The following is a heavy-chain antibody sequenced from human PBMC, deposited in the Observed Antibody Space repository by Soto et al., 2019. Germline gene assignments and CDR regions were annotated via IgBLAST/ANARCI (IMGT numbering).Heavy chain of an antibody. J-gene: IGHJ4*02. CDR2: INPNSGGT. D-gene: IGHD6-19*01. CDR3: ARDRGSSGWYQEDWWDY. V-gene: IGHV1-2*02. Sequence: GASVKVSCKASGYTFTGYYMHWVRQAPGQGLEWMGWINPNSGGTNYAQKFQGRVTMTTDTSTSTAYMELRSLRSDDTAVYYCARDRGSSGWYQEDWWDYWGQGTLVTVSS. CDR1: GYTFTGYY.